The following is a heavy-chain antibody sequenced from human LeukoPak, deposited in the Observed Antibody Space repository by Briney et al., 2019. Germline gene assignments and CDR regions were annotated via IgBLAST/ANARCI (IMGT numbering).Heavy chain of an antibody. CDR3: AKVREYYYYGMDV. J-gene: IGHJ6*02. V-gene: IGHV3-30*18. CDR1: GFTFSSYG. CDR2: ISYDGSNK. Sequence: GRSLRLSCAASGFTFSSYGMHWVRQAPGKGLEWVAVISYDGSNKYYADSVKGRFTISRDNSKNTLYLQMNSLRAEDTAVYYCAKVREYYYYGMDVWGQGTTVTVSS.